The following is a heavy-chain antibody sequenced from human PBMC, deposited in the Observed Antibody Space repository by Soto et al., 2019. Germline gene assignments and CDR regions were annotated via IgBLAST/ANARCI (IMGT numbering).Heavy chain of an antibody. V-gene: IGHV1-2*02. CDR1: GYTFTGYY. J-gene: IGHJ4*02. D-gene: IGHD2-21*02. Sequence: SVKVSCKASGYTFTGYYMHWVRQAPGQGLEWMGWINPNSGGTNYAQKFQGRVTMTRDTSISTAYMELSRLRSDDTAVYYCARGRLAYCGGDCGYYFDYWGQGTLVTVSS. CDR3: ARGRLAYCGGDCGYYFDY. CDR2: INPNSGGT.